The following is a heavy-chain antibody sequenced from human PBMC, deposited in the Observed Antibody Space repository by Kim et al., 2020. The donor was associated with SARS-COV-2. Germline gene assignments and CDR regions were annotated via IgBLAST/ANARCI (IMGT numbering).Heavy chain of an antibody. CDR1: SGGYY. Sequence: SGGYYWGWIRQHPGKGLEWIGYIYYSGSTYYNPSLKSRVTISVDTSKNQFSLKLSSVTAADTAVYYCARGDTIFGVVINAFDIWGQGTMV. D-gene: IGHD3-3*01. V-gene: IGHV4-31*02. CDR3: ARGDTIFGVVINAFDI. J-gene: IGHJ3*02. CDR2: IYYSGST.